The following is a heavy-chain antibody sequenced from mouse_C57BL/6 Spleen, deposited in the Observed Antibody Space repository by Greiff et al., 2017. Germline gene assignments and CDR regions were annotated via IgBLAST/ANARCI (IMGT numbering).Heavy chain of an antibody. Sequence: QVQLQQSGAELVKPGASVKMSCKASGYTFTSYWITWVKQRPGQGLEWIGDIYPGSGSTNYNEKFKSKATLTVDTSSSTAYMQLSSLTSEDSAVYYCARDYGSWAMDYWGQGTSVTVSS. CDR1: GYTFTSYW. V-gene: IGHV1-55*01. CDR2: IYPGSGST. CDR3: ARDYGSWAMDY. J-gene: IGHJ4*01. D-gene: IGHD1-1*01.